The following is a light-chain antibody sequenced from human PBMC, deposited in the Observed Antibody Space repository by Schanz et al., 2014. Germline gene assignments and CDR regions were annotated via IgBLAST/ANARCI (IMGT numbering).Light chain of an antibody. CDR1: QSVVTW. J-gene: IGKJ1*01. CDR3: QQYNSYPWT. Sequence: DIQMTQSPSTLSAYVGDRVTITCRASQSVVTWLAWYQQKPGKVPKLLIYAASTLQSGVPSRFSGSGSETEFTLTISSLQPDDFATYYCQQYNSYPWTFGQGTKVEIK. CDR2: AAS. V-gene: IGKV1-5*01.